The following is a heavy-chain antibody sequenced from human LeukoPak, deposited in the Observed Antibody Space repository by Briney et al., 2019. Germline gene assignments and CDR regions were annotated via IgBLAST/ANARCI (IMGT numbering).Heavy chain of an antibody. D-gene: IGHD1-1*01. Sequence: GGSLRLSCAASGFTFSSYGMHWVRQAPGKGLEWVAVISYDGSNKYYADSVKGRFTISRDNSKNTLYLQMNSLRAEDTAVYYCAAGGCFDYWGQGTLVTVSS. CDR3: AAGGCFDY. J-gene: IGHJ4*02. CDR1: GFTFSSYG. V-gene: IGHV3-30*03. CDR2: ISYDGSNK.